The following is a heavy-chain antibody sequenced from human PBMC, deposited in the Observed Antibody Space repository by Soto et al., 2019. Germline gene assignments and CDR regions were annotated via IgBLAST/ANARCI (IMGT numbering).Heavy chain of an antibody. V-gene: IGHV3-9*01. J-gene: IGHJ4*02. CDR1: GFTFDDYA. Sequence: EVHLVESGGGLVQPGRSLRLSCAASGFTFDDYAMHWVRQAPGKGLEWVSGISWNSGSIGYADSVKGRFTISRDNAKNSLSLQMNSLTAEDTAVYYCATDSRIAAAGMIADYWGQGTLVTVSS. CDR3: ATDSRIAAAGMIADY. D-gene: IGHD6-13*01. CDR2: ISWNSGSI.